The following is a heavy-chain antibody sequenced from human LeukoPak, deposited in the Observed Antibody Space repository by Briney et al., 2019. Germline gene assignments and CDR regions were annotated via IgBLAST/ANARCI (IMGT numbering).Heavy chain of an antibody. J-gene: IGHJ4*02. D-gene: IGHD3-22*01. CDR2: IRYGGSDK. CDR1: GFTFSSYG. CDR3: AKVPDYYDSSGDAY. Sequence: PGGSLRLSCAASGFTFSSYGMHWVRQAPGKGLEWVAFIRYGGSDKYYADSVKGRFTISRDNSKNTLYLQMNSLRAEDTAVYYCAKVPDYYDSSGDAYWGQGTLVTVSS. V-gene: IGHV3-30*02.